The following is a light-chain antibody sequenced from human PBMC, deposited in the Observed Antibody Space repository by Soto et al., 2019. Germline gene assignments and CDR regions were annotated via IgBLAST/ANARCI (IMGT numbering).Light chain of an antibody. Sequence: EIVMTQSPATLSVSPGERATLSCRASQSVSSNLAWYQQKPGQAPRLLIYGASTRATGIPTRVSGSGYRTELTLTIRSLQPEGCEVYYCQQDNSRPPYTFGQGTKLEIK. V-gene: IGKV3-15*01. CDR3: QQDNSRPPYT. CDR1: QSVSSN. CDR2: GAS. J-gene: IGKJ2*01.